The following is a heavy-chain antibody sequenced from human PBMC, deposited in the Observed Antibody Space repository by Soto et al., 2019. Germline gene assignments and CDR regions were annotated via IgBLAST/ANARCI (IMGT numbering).Heavy chain of an antibody. Sequence: ESGGGLIQPGESLRLSCAAFGLTISGKKYVAWVRQAPGKGLEWVSGLYDVDGSFYADSVRGRFTTSSDSSKTTVYLQMNALRPDDTAVYYCATWHEREHAYDVWGQGTTVTVSS. CDR1: GLTISGKKY. CDR2: LYDVDGS. J-gene: IGHJ3*01. D-gene: IGHD1-1*01. CDR3: ATWHEREHAYDV. V-gene: IGHV3-53*01.